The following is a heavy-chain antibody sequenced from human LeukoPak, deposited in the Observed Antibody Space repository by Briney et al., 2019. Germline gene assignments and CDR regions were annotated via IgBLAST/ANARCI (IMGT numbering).Heavy chain of an antibody. D-gene: IGHD2-21*01. CDR1: GYTFTTYG. J-gene: IGHJ4*02. V-gene: IGHV1-18*01. CDR2: ISAYNGNT. Sequence: GASVKVSCKTSGYTFTTYGISWGRQAPGQGLEWMGWISAYNGNTNYAQKLQGRVTLTTDTSKSRAYMDLRSMRSGDTAVYYCAILYCGGDCYAGDYWGQGNLVTVSS. CDR3: AILYCGGDCYAGDY.